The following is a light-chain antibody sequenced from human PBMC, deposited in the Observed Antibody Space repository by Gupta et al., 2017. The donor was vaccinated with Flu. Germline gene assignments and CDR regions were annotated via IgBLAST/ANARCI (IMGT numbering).Light chain of an antibody. CDR1: HSINNY. V-gene: IGKV1-39*01. CDR3: QQSDYEHPT. J-gene: IGKJ2*01. Sequence: PSSLTASVGDRVTITCRASHSINNYLNWYQRRPGKAPKLLIYDAGRVARGIPPRFSGRGSGTNFSLIINNLQPEEFANYSCQQSDYEHPTFGQGT. CDR2: DAG.